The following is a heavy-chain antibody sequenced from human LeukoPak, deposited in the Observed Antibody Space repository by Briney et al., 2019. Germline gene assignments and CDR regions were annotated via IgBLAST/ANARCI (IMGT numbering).Heavy chain of an antibody. D-gene: IGHD2-21*01. CDR2: MYHSGST. CDR1: NYSISTDYY. J-gene: IGHJ4*02. V-gene: IGHV4-38-2*02. CDR3: ASFNSPFDY. Sequence: SETLSLTCTVSNYSISTDYYWGWIRQPPGKGLEWIGTMYHSGSTYYNPSLKSRVTISVDTSKNQFSLKLSSVTAADTAVYYCASFNSPFDYWGQGTLVTVSS.